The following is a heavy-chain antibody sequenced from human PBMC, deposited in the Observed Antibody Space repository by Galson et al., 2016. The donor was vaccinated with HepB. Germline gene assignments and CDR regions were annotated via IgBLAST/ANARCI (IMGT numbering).Heavy chain of an antibody. J-gene: IGHJ4*02. CDR2: GQHSGGT. D-gene: IGHD3-3*01. CDR1: GGSFSGYY. V-gene: IGHV4-34*01. Sequence: SETLSLTCAVYGGSFSGYYWAWIRQPPGEGLEWIGGGQHSGGTTYNPALLGRVNLSGDRSKNQFSLKLISVTAADTAMYYCARRREAFDFWSTSYSPAYFDYWAQGTLVTVSS. CDR3: ARRREAFDFWSTSYSPAYFDY.